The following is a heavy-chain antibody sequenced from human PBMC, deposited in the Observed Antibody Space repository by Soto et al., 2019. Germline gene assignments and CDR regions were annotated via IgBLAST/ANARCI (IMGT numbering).Heavy chain of an antibody. CDR1: GFTFSSYA. CDR2: ISGSGGST. J-gene: IGHJ4*02. D-gene: IGHD1-26*01. V-gene: IGHV3-23*01. CDR3: ARRGSGSYYDH. Sequence: EVQLLESGGGLVQPGGSLRLSCAASGFTFSSYAMRWVRQAPVKGLEWVSAISGSGGSTYYADSVKGRFTISRDNSKNTLYLQMNSLRAEDTAVYYCARRGSGSYYDHWGQGTRVTVSS.